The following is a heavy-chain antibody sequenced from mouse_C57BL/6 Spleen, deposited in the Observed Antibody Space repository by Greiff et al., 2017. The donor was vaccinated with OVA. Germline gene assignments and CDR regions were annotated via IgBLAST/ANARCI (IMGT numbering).Heavy chain of an antibody. V-gene: IGHV1-72*01. CDR2: IDPNSGGT. D-gene: IGHD2-4*01. CDR3: ERDYDYPPYYMDY. Sequence: QVQLQQPGAELVKPGASVKLSCKASGYTFTSYWMHWVKQRPGRGLEWIGRIDPNSGGTKYNEKFKSKATLTVDKPSSTAYMQLSSLTSEDAAVDNCERDYDYPPYYMDYWGQGTTLTVSS. J-gene: IGHJ2*01. CDR1: GYTFTSYW.